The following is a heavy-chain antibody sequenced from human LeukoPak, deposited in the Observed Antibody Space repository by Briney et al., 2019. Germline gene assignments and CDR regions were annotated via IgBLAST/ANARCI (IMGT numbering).Heavy chain of an antibody. J-gene: IGHJ3*02. V-gene: IGHV1-18*01. Sequence: ASVKVSCKASGYTFTSYGINSVRQAPGQGLEWLGWISTYNGNTNYAQKLQGRVTMTTDTSTSTAYMELRSLRSDDTAVYYCARGNTGSHDAFDIWGQGTMVTVSS. D-gene: IGHD1-14*01. CDR1: GYTFTSYG. CDR2: ISTYNGNT. CDR3: ARGNTGSHDAFDI.